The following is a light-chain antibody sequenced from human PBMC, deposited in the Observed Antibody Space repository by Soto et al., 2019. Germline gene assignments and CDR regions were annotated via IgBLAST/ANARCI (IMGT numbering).Light chain of an antibody. CDR2: EVS. CDR1: SSDLGGFNY. J-gene: IGLJ1*01. V-gene: IGLV2-14*01. Sequence: QSALTQPASVSGSLGQSITISCTGSSSDLGGFNYVSWYQIHPGKAPRLIVYEVSNRPSGVSNRFSGSKSGNTASLTISGLQADDEAVYFCSSYTSSSIFYVFGSGTKVTVL. CDR3: SSYTSSSIFYV.